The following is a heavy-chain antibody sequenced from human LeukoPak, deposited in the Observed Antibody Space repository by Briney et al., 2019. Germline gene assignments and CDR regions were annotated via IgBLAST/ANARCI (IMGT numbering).Heavy chain of an antibody. Sequence: GGSLRLSCAASGFTFSSYEMNWVRQAPGKGLEWVSYISSSGSTIYYADSVKGRFTISRDNAKNSLYLQMNSLRAEDTAVYYCARDSVKLYIADAYYYYYMDVWGKGTTVTISS. D-gene: IGHD2/OR15-2a*01. CDR3: ARDSVKLYIADAYYYYYMDV. J-gene: IGHJ6*03. V-gene: IGHV3-48*03. CDR2: ISSSGSTI. CDR1: GFTFSSYE.